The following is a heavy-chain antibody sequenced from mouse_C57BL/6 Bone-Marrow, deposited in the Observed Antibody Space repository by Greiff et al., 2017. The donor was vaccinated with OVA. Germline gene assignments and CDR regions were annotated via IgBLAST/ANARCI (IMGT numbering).Heavy chain of an antibody. Sequence: QVQLQQSGAELVKPGASVKMSCKASGYTFTSYWITWVKQRPGQGLEWIGDIYPGSGSTNYNEKFKSKATLTVDTSSSTAYMQLSSLTSEDSAVYYCARRGLRRAYYAMDYWGQGTSVTVSS. CDR3: ARRGLRRAYYAMDY. CDR2: IYPGSGST. V-gene: IGHV1-55*01. J-gene: IGHJ4*01. D-gene: IGHD2-4*01. CDR1: GYTFTSYW.